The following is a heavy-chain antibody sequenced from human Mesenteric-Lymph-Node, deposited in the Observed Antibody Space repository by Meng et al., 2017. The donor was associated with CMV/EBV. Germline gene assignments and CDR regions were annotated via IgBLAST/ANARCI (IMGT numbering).Heavy chain of an antibody. CDR3: ARVGYCTSTSCYGRSNWFDP. Sequence: SSNWWSWVSQAPGKGLEWIGEIYHSGSTNYNPSLKSRVTISVDKSKNQFSLKLSSVTAADTAVYYCARVGYCTSTSCYGRSNWFDPWGQGTLVTVSS. J-gene: IGHJ5*02. D-gene: IGHD2-2*01. V-gene: IGHV4-4*02. CDR1: SSNW. CDR2: IYHSGST.